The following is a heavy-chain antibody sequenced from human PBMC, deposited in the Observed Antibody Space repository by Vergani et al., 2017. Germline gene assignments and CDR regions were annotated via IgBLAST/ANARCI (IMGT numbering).Heavy chain of an antibody. CDR3: ARALIIAAAGTVDAFDI. J-gene: IGHJ3*02. V-gene: IGHV1-69*01. Sequence: QVQLVQSGAEVKKPGSSVKVSCKASGGTFSSYAISWVRQAPGQGLEWMGGIIPIFGTANYAQKSQGRVTITADESTSTAYMELSSLRSEDTAVYYCARALIIAAAGTVDAFDIWGQGTMVTVSS. CDR1: GGTFSSYA. CDR2: IIPIFGTA. D-gene: IGHD6-13*01.